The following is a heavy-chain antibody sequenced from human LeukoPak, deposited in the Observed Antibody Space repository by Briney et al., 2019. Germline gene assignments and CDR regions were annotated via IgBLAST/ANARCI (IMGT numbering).Heavy chain of an antibody. J-gene: IGHJ3*01. CDR3: GRAIHVRYFLGGNFYERSSHGFDV. CDR2: MNPKSGNT. Sequence: ASVKVSCKASGDTFTSYDVNWVRQAAGQGLEWMGWMNPKSGNTGYAQSLQGRLTMTTDTSANTAYMELSSLYSEDTAIYYCGRAIHVRYFLGGNFYERSSHGFDVWGQGTVVTVSA. CDR1: GDTFTSYD. V-gene: IGHV1-8*01. D-gene: IGHD2-15*01.